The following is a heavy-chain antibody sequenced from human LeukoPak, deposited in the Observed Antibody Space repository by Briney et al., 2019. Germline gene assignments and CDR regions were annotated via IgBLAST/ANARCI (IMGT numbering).Heavy chain of an antibody. CDR2: ISSSGSTI. CDR1: GFTFSSYE. J-gene: IGHJ4*02. Sequence: GGSLRLSCAASGFTFSSYEMNWVRQAPGKGLEWVSYISSSGSTIYYADSVKGRFTISRDNSKNTLYLQMNSLRAEDTAVYYCAKDDQYYYDSSGIDYWGQGTLVTVSS. CDR3: AKDDQYYYDSSGIDY. V-gene: IGHV3-48*03. D-gene: IGHD3-22*01.